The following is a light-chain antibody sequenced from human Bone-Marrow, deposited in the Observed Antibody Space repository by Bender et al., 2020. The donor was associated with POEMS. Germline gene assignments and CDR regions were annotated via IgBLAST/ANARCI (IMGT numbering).Light chain of an antibody. CDR3: VAWDDTLNGWV. V-gene: IGLV1-44*01. CDR1: SSNIGSNY. J-gene: IGLJ2*01. CDR2: NSD. Sequence: SVLTQPPSASETPGQRVTISCSGSSSNIGSNYVYWYQQLPGTAPKLIIYNSDQRPSGVPDRFSGSMSGTSASLAISGLHSEDEADYYCVAWDDTLNGWVFGGGTKLTVL.